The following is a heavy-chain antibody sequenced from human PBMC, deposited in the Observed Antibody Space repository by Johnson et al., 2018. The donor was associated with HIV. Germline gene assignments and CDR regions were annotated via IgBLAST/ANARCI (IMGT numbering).Heavy chain of an antibody. J-gene: IGHJ3*02. Sequence: QEKLVESGGGVVQPGRSLRLSCAASGFTFSSYAMHWVRQAPCKGLEWVAVISYDGSNKYYADSVKGRFTISRDNSKNTLYLQMNSLRAEDTAVYYCARPLGPPLWHDAFDIWGQGTMVTVSS. CDR2: ISYDGSNK. CDR3: ARPLGPPLWHDAFDI. CDR1: GFTFSSYA. D-gene: IGHD3-16*01. V-gene: IGHV3-30-3*01.